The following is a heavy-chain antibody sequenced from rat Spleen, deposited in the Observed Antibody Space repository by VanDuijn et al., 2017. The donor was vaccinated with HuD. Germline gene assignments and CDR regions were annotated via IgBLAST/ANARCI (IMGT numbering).Heavy chain of an antibody. CDR1: GFTFSNYY. CDR2: ISTGGGST. CDR3: ARHRYRYNYFDY. J-gene: IGHJ2*01. V-gene: IGHV5-25*01. D-gene: IGHD1-5*01. Sequence: EVQLVESGGGLVQPGRSLKLSCAASGFTFSNYYMAWVRQAPTKGLEWVAYISTGGGSTYYRDSVKGRFTISRDNAKSTLYLQMDSLRSEDTATYYCARHRYRYNYFDYWGQGVMVTDSS.